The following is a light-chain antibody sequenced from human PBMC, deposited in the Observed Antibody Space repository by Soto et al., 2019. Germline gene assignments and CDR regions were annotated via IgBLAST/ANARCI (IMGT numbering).Light chain of an antibody. CDR1: ESVSSNY. J-gene: IGKJ1*01. V-gene: IGKV3-20*01. Sequence: EIVLTQSPGTLSLSPGERGTLSCRASESVSSNYLAWHQQKPGQAPRLLIYGASRRATGIPDRFSGSGSGTDFTLTISGLEPEDFAVYYCQQYGSSPWTFGQGTKVEIK. CDR2: GAS. CDR3: QQYGSSPWT.